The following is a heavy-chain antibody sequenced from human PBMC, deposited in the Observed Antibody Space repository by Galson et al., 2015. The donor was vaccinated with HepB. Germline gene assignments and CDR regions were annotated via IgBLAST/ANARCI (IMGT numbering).Heavy chain of an antibody. V-gene: IGHV3-30*18. CDR3: VKEHRSGWPNLDS. J-gene: IGHJ4*02. Sequence: SLRLSCAASGFIFSDFSMHWVRQAPGKGLEWVAVMSKRGNSINYADSMKGRFTISRDNSKNTVYLQMHDLRHEDTALYFCVKEHRSGWPNLDSWGPGTLVIVPS. CDR2: MSKRGNSI. D-gene: IGHD6-19*01. CDR1: GFIFSDFS.